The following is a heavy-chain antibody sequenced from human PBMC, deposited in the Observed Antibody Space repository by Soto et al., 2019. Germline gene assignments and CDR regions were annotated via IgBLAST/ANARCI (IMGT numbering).Heavy chain of an antibody. D-gene: IGHD6-13*01. Sequence: AGGSLRLSCAASGFTFSSYGMHWVRQAPGKGLEWVAVISYDGSNKYYADSVKGRFTISRDNSKNTLYLQMNSLRAEDTAVYYCAKDGYSSSWYTIDYWGQGTLVTVSS. V-gene: IGHV3-30*18. CDR1: GFTFSSYG. CDR3: AKDGYSSSWYTIDY. CDR2: ISYDGSNK. J-gene: IGHJ4*02.